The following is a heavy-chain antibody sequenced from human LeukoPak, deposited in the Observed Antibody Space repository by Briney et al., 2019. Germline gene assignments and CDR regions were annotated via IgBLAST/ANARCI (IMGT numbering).Heavy chain of an antibody. J-gene: IGHJ4*02. CDR3: ARAIGRSGYFHPLRSAAYYFDY. D-gene: IGHD3-22*01. CDR2: ISSSGSTI. V-gene: IGHV3-11*01. CDR1: GFTFSDYY. Sequence: GGSLRLSCAASGFTFSDYYMSWIRQAPGKGLEWVSYISSSGSTIYYAGSVKGRFTIYRDNAKNSLYLQMNSLRAEDTAVYYCARAIGRSGYFHPLRSAAYYFDYWGQGTLVTVSS.